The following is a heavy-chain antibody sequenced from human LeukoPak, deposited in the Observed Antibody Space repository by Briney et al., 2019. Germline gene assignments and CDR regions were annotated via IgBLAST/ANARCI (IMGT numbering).Heavy chain of an antibody. CDR2: IYSGGST. CDR1: GFTFSSYA. V-gene: IGHV3-53*01. J-gene: IGHJ3*02. Sequence: PGGSLRLSCAASGFTFSSYAMSWVRQAPGKGLEWVSVIYSGGSTYYADSVKGRFTISRDNSKNTLYLQMNSLRAEDTAVYYCARDQTVPPGDAFDIWGQGTMVTVSS. D-gene: IGHD4-17*01. CDR3: ARDQTVPPGDAFDI.